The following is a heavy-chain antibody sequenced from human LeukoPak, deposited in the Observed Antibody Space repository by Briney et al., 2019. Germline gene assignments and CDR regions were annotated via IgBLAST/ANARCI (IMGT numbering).Heavy chain of an antibody. CDR2: INRSGST. D-gene: IGHD6-13*01. V-gene: IGHV4-30-4*08. CDR3: ARLAYSSRVLLY. CDR1: GGSISSDDYY. J-gene: IGHJ1*01. Sequence: SQTLSLTCTVSGGSISSDDYYWSWIRQPPGKGLEWIGEINRSGSTNYNPSLKSRVTISVDTSKNQFSLKLSSVTAADTAVYYCARLAYSSRVLLYWGQGTLVTVSS.